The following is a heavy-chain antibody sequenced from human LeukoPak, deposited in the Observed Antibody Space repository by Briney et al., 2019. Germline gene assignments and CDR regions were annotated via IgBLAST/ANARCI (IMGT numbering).Heavy chain of an antibody. CDR3: AKDDCSGGSCYTFAEYFQH. CDR2: ISGSGGST. V-gene: IGHV3-23*01. Sequence: GGSLRLSCAASGFTFSSYAMSWVRQAPGKGLEWVSAISGSGGSTYYADSVKGRFTISRDNSKNTLYLQMNSLRAEDTAVYYCAKDDCSGGSCYTFAEYFQHWGQGTLVTVSS. J-gene: IGHJ1*01. D-gene: IGHD2-15*01. CDR1: GFTFSSYA.